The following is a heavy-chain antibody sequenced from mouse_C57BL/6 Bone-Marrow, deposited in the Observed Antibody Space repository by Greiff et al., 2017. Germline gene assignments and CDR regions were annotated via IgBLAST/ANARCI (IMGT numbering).Heavy chain of an antibody. CDR2: IHASDSDT. D-gene: IGHD2-1*01. CDR3: ASENGNYVYFDV. J-gene: IGHJ1*03. Sequence: VQLQQSGAELVKPGASVKVSCKASGYTFTSYWMHWVRQRPGKGLEWIGRIHASDSDTNYNQKVKGKATLTVDKSASTAYMQLSSLTSEDDAVYYYASENGNYVYFDVWGTGTTVTVTS. V-gene: IGHV1-74*01. CDR1: GYTFTSYW.